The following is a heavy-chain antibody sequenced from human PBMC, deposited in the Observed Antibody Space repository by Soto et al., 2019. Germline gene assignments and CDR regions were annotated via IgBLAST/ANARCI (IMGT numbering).Heavy chain of an antibody. Sequence: SETLSLTCAVSGGSISSGGYSWSWIRQPPGKGLEWIGYIFHSGSTYYNPSLKSRVTISVDRSKNQFSLKLSSVTAADTAVYYCARDAYGGSETGAFDYWGQGTLVTVSS. CDR3: ARDAYGGSETGAFDY. D-gene: IGHD4-17*01. CDR2: IFHSGST. J-gene: IGHJ4*02. CDR1: GGSISSGGYS. V-gene: IGHV4-30-2*01.